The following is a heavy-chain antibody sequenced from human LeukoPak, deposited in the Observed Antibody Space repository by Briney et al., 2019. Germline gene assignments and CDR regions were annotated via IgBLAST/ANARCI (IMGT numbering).Heavy chain of an antibody. CDR3: ARGVAAAGTRYYYYYYYMDV. J-gene: IGHJ6*03. CDR2: IYHSGST. D-gene: IGHD6-13*01. CDR1: GYSISSGYY. Sequence: SETLSLTCTVSGYSISSGYYWGWIRQPPGKGLEWIGSIYHSGSTYYNPSLKSRVTISVDTSKNQFSLRLSSVTAADTAVYYCARGVAAAGTRYYYYYYYMDVWGKGTTVTVSS. V-gene: IGHV4-38-2*02.